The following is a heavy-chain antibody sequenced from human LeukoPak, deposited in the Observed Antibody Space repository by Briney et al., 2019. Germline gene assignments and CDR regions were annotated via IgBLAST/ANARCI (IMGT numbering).Heavy chain of an antibody. J-gene: IGHJ3*02. D-gene: IGHD5/OR15-5a*01. CDR2: IKTDGSGT. Sequence: PGGALRLSCAASGFTLSSYLMHWVRQAPGKGVGWVSRIKTDGSGTDYAESVKGRFTISRDNAKNTMYLQMNSLRAEDTAVYYCARGVSGTGPDIWGLGTMVTVSS. V-gene: IGHV3-74*01. CDR3: ARGVSGTGPDI. CDR1: GFTLSSYL.